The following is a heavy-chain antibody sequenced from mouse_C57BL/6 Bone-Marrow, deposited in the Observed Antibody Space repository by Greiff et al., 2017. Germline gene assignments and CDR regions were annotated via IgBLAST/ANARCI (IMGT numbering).Heavy chain of an antibody. CDR2: ISSGSSTI. J-gene: IGHJ1*03. V-gene: IGHV5-17*01. CDR3: ARMRAITTVVAVNWYFDV. CDR1: GFTFSDYG. Sequence: EVMLVESGGGLVKPGGSLKLSCAASGFTFSDYGMHWVRQAPEKGLEWVAYISSGSSTIYYADTVKGRFTISRDNAKNTLFLQMTSLRSEDTAMYYCARMRAITTVVAVNWYFDVWGTGTTVTVSS. D-gene: IGHD1-1*01.